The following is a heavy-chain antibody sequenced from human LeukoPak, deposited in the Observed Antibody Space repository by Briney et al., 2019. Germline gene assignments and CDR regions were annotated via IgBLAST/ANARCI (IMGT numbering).Heavy chain of an antibody. D-gene: IGHD6-13*01. CDR2: ISSSSSYI. V-gene: IGHV3-21*01. J-gene: IGHJ4*02. Sequence: PGGSLRLSCAASGFTFSSYSMNWVRQAPGKGLEWVSSISSSSSYIYYADSVKGRFTISRDNAKNSLYLQMNSLRAEDTAVYYCARNPEQQLVHADYWGQGTLVTVSS. CDR1: GFTFSSYS. CDR3: ARNPEQQLVHADY.